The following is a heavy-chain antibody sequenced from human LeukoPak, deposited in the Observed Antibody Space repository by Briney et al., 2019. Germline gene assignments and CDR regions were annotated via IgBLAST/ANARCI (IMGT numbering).Heavy chain of an antibody. V-gene: IGHV3-30-3*01. Sequence: GGSLRLSCAASGFTFSSYAMHWVRQAPGKGLEWVAVISYDGSNKYYADSVKGRFTISRDNSKNTLYLQMNSLRAEDTAVYFCARALWFGEPAPPLWGQGTLVTVSS. CDR3: ARALWFGEPAPPL. CDR1: GFTFSSYA. J-gene: IGHJ4*02. D-gene: IGHD3-10*01. CDR2: ISYDGSNK.